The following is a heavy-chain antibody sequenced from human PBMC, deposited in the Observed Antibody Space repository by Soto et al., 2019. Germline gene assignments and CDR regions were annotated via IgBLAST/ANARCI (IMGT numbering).Heavy chain of an antibody. CDR1: GGSFSGYY. V-gene: IGHV4-34*01. D-gene: IGHD2-21*02. J-gene: IGHJ6*03. CDR3: ARRWRQMLYYMDV. CDR2: INHSGST. Sequence: TSETLSLTCGVYGGSFSGYYWSWIRQPPGKGLEWIGEINHSGSTNYNPSLKSRVTISVDTSKNQFSLKLSSVTAADTAVYYCARRWRQMLYYMDVWGKGTTVTVSS.